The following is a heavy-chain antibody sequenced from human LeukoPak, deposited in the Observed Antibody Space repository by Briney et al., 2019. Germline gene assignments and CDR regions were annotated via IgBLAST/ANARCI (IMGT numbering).Heavy chain of an antibody. CDR1: GYTLTELS. V-gene: IGHV1-24*01. CDR2: FDPEDGET. Sequence: ASVKVSCKVSGYTLTELSMHWVRQAPGKGLEWMGGFDPEDGETIYAQKFQGRVTMTEDTSTDTAYMELSSLRSEDTAVYYCATDKSDYDSSGYYDFDYWGQGTLVTVSS. CDR3: ATDKSDYDSSGYYDFDY. D-gene: IGHD3-22*01. J-gene: IGHJ4*02.